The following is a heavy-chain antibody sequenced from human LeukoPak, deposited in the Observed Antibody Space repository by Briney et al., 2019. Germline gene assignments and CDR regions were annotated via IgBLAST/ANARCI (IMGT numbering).Heavy chain of an antibody. D-gene: IGHD3-22*01. CDR2: IYYSGST. V-gene: IGHV4-39*01. J-gene: IGHJ6*02. Sequence: SETLSLTCTVSGGSISSSSYYWGWIRQPPGKGLEWIGSIYYSGSTYYNPSLKSRVTISVDTSKNQFSLKLSSVTAADTAVYYCARGRGGPKPYYYDSSGYYRNYYYGMDVWGQGTTVTVSS. CDR3: ARGRGGPKPYYYDSSGYYRNYYYGMDV. CDR1: GGSISSSSYY.